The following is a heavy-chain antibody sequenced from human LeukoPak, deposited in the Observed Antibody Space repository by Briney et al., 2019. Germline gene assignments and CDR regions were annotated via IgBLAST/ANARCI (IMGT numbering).Heavy chain of an antibody. CDR1: GGSISSGDYY. J-gene: IGHJ4*02. CDR3: ARFCIVGATIYYFDY. D-gene: IGHD1-26*01. CDR2: IYYSGST. V-gene: IGHV4-30-4*08. Sequence: SETLSLTCTVSGGSISSGDYYWRWIRQPPGKGLEWIGYIYYSGSTYYNPSLKSRVTISVDTSKNQFSLKLSSVTAADTAVYYCARFCIVGATIYYFDYWGQGTLVTVSS.